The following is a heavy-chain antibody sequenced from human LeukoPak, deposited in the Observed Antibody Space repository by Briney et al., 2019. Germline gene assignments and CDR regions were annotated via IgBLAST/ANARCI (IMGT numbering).Heavy chain of an antibody. V-gene: IGHV3-48*04. CDR2: IGSSSGTI. CDR1: GFTFSSYS. Sequence: GGSLRLSCAASGFTFSSYSMNWLRQAPGKGLEWIAYIGSSSGTIYYADSVKGRFTISRDNAKNSLSLQMDGLRAEDTAVYYCARDSSWAFDIWGQGTKVTVSS. D-gene: IGHD6-6*01. J-gene: IGHJ3*02. CDR3: ARDSSWAFDI.